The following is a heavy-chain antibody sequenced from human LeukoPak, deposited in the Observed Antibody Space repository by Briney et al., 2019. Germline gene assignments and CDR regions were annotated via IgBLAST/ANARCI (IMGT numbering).Heavy chain of an antibody. Sequence: KPSETLSLTCTVSGSSISSSSFYWGWIRQPPGKRLEWIGSLYYSGITYYNPSLKSRVSISVDTSSNHFSLKLNSVTAADTAVYYCARDAGLRSPAEFQRYGFDSWGPGTLVTVSS. CDR3: ARDAGLRSPAEFQRYGFDS. CDR1: GSSISSSSFY. D-gene: IGHD3-16*01. J-gene: IGHJ4*02. V-gene: IGHV4-39*07. CDR2: LYYSGIT.